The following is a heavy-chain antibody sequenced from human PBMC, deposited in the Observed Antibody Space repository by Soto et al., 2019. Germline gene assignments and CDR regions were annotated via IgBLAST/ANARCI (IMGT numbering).Heavy chain of an antibody. V-gene: IGHV4-59*01. Sequence: SETLSLTCSVSGGSISGSYWSWIRQSPGKGLEWLGYVYYTGSTNYSPSLRSRVSISVDTSKNEFSLRLSSVTAADTAVYFCARSVAVPGAHIDYXGQGTKVTVS. J-gene: IGHJ4*02. D-gene: IGHD6-19*01. CDR2: VYYTGST. CDR3: ARSVAVPGAHIDY. CDR1: GGSISGSY.